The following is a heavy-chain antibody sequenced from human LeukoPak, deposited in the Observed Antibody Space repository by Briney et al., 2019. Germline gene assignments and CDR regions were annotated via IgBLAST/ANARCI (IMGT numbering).Heavy chain of an antibody. D-gene: IGHD3-10*01. J-gene: IGHJ4*02. CDR1: GFTFSNAW. CDR3: ERDYYGSGSMFDY. CDR2: IKSKTDGGTT. V-gene: IGHV3-15*01. Sequence: SGGSLRLSCAASGFTFSNAWMSWVRQAPGKGLEWVGRIKSKTDGGTTDYAAPVKGRFTISRDDSKNTLYLQMNSLKTEDTAVYYCERDYYGSGSMFDYWGQGTLVTVSS.